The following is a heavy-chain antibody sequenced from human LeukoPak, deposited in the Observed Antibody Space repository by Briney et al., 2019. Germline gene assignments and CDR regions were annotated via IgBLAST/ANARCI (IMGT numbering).Heavy chain of an antibody. Sequence: PAGTLRLSCAASGFTFSSYAMSWLRQAPGKGLEWVSAISGSGGSTYYADSVKGRFTISRDNSKNTLYLQMNSLRAEDTAVYYCALQYSSSQRDYFDYWGQGTLVTVSS. CDR2: ISGSGGST. J-gene: IGHJ4*02. D-gene: IGHD6-19*01. CDR1: GFTFSSYA. CDR3: ALQYSSSQRDYFDY. V-gene: IGHV3-23*01.